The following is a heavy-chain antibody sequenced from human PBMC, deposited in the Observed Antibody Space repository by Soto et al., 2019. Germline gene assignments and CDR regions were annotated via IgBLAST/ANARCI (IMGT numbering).Heavy chain of an antibody. V-gene: IGHV1-69*01. CDR3: ARDVNSRKPRVSFWFDP. Sequence: QVQLVQSGAEVKKPGSSVKVSCKASGGTFSSYAISWVRQAPGQGLEWMGGIIPIFGTANYAQKFQGRVTITADESTSTAYMELSSLRSEDTAVYYCARDVNSRKPRVSFWFDPWGQGTLVTVSS. CDR1: GGTFSSYA. CDR2: IIPIFGTA. J-gene: IGHJ5*02. D-gene: IGHD6-13*01.